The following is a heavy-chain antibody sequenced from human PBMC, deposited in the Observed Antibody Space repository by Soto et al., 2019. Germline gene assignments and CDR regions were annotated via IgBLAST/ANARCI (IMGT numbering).Heavy chain of an antibody. J-gene: IGHJ6*02. V-gene: IGHV3-30*18. CDR1: GFTFSSYG. CDR3: AKPSYGSGWYAYYYYYGMDV. CDR2: ISYDGSNK. D-gene: IGHD6-19*01. Sequence: PGGSLRLSCAASGFTFSSYGMHWVRQAPGKGLEWVAVISYDGSNKYYADSVKGRFTISRDNSKNTLYLQMNSLRAEDTAVYYCAKPSYGSGWYAYYYYYGMDVWGQGTTVTVSS.